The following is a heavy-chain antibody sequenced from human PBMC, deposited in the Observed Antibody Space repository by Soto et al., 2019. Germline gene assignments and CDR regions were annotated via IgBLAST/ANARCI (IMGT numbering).Heavy chain of an antibody. D-gene: IGHD6-6*01. CDR2: IYYSGST. Sequence: PSETLSLTCTVSGGSISSGGYYWSWIRQHPGKGLEWIGYIYYSGSTYYNPSLKSRVTISVDTSKNQFSLKLSSVTAADTAVYYCARLYSSSPLFDYWGQGTLVTVSS. CDR3: ARLYSSSPLFDY. V-gene: IGHV4-31*03. J-gene: IGHJ4*02. CDR1: GGSISSGGYY.